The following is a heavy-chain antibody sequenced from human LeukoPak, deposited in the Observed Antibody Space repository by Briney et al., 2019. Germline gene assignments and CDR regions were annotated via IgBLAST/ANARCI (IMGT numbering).Heavy chain of an antibody. D-gene: IGHD2-2*01. V-gene: IGHV3-48*03. J-gene: IGHJ6*02. Sequence: PGGSLRLSCAASGFTFSSYEMNWVRQAPGKGLDWVSYISSGGDTTYYADSVKGRFTISRDNAKNSLYLQMNSLRDDDTAVYYCAKDRLVPTASTRTVHMDVWGQGTTVTVSS. CDR2: ISSGGDTT. CDR3: AKDRLVPTASTRTVHMDV. CDR1: GFTFSSYE.